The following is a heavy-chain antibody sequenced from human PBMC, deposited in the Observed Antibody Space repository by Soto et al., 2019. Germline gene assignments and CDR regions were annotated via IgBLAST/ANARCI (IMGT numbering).Heavy chain of an antibody. Sequence: GGSLRLSCAASGFTFTRYSVNWVRQAPGKGLEWVSSISSTTNYIYYADSMKGRFTVSRDNAKNSVYLDMNSLSAEDTAVYYCARESEDLTSNFDYWGQGTLVTVSS. CDR1: GFTFTRYS. CDR3: ARESEDLTSNFDY. CDR2: ISSTTNYI. V-gene: IGHV3-21*01. J-gene: IGHJ4*02.